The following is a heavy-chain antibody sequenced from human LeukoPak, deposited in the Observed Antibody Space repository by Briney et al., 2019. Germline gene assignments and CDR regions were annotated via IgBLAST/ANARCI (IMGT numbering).Heavy chain of an antibody. V-gene: IGHV3-48*03. J-gene: IGHJ6*03. CDR2: ISSSGSTI. CDR1: GFTFSSYE. Sequence: PGGSLRLSCAASGFTFSSYEMNWVRQAPGKGLEWVSYISSSGSTIYYADSVKGRFTISRDNAKNSLYLQMNSLRAEDTAVYYCAREEGYCSSTSCYWGGNYYYYYMDVWGKGTTVTVSS. CDR3: AREEGYCSSTSCYWGGNYYYYYMDV. D-gene: IGHD2-2*01.